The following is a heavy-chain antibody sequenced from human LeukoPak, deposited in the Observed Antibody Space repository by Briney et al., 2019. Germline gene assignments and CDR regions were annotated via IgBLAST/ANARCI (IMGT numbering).Heavy chain of an antibody. Sequence: GGSLRLSCAASGFTFSSYEMNWVRQAPGKGLEWVSYISNGSTIYDADSVKGRFTISRDNAKNSLYLQMNSLRAEDTAVYYCARESIAVAGAPFDYWGQGTLVTVSS. CDR3: ARESIAVAGAPFDY. V-gene: IGHV3-48*03. CDR1: GFTFSSYE. CDR2: ISNGSTI. D-gene: IGHD6-19*01. J-gene: IGHJ4*02.